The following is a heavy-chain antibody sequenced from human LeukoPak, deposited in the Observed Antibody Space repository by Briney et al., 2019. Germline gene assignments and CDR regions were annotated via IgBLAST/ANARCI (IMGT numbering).Heavy chain of an antibody. D-gene: IGHD6-13*01. V-gene: IGHV1-69*13. CDR1: GGTFSSYA. CDR3: ARGSYSSSWLYNGFDP. Sequence: SVKVSRKASGGTFSSYAISWVRQAPGQGLEWMGGIIPIFGTANYAQKLQGRVTITADESTSTAYMELSSLRSEDTAVYYCARGSYSSSWLYNGFDPWGQGTLVTVSS. J-gene: IGHJ5*02. CDR2: IIPIFGTA.